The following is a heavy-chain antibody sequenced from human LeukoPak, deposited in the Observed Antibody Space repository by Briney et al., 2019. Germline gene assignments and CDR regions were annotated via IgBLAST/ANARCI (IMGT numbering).Heavy chain of an antibody. CDR2: ISGRGGRT. V-gene: IGHV3-23*01. J-gene: IGHJ4*02. CDR3: AKSTWFDYFDY. D-gene: IGHD3-9*01. Sequence: PGGSLRLSCAASGFTFSDYYMSWVRQAPGKGLEWVSAISGRGGRTYYADSVKGRFTISRDNSENTLYLQMNRLRADDTAIYYCAKSTWFDYFDYWGQGTLVTVSS. CDR1: GFTFSDYY.